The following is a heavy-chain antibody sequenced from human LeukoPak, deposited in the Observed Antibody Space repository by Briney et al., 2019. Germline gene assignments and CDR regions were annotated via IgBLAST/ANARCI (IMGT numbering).Heavy chain of an antibody. Sequence: SETLSLTCTVSGGSFSSYYWSWIRQPPGKGLEWIGDIYCSGSTNYNPSLKSRVTISLDTSKNQFSLKLSSVTAADTAVYYCARSELLWFGGVNSGFDYWGQGTLVTVSS. CDR1: GGSFSSYY. V-gene: IGHV4-59*01. J-gene: IGHJ4*02. CDR2: IYCSGST. D-gene: IGHD3-10*01. CDR3: ARSELLWFGGVNSGFDY.